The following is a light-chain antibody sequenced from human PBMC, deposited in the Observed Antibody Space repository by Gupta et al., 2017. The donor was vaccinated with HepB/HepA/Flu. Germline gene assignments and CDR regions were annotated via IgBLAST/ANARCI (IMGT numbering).Light chain of an antibody. CDR2: AAS. J-gene: IGKJ1*01. Sequence: DIQMTQSPPSLPASVGDSVTISCRASQNINYYLNWYQQKPGKAPKLLIYAASILQSGIPSRFSGSGSGTDFILTISSLQPEDFAAYFCQQSYITSWTFGQGTNVEIK. CDR1: QNINYY. V-gene: IGKV1-39*01. CDR3: QQSYITSWT.